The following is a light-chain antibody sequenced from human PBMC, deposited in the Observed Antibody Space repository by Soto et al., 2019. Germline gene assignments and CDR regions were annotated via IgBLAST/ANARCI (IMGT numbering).Light chain of an antibody. CDR2: AVS. V-gene: IGLV2-14*01. J-gene: IGLJ1*01. CDR3: TSYTSNNTPYV. CDR1: SSDIGDYNY. Sequence: QSALTQPASVSGSPGQSITISCTGTSSDIGDYNYVSWYQQHPGKAPKLMIYAVSNRPSGVSNRFSGSKSGNTASLTISGLQAEDEADYDCTSYTSNNTPYVFGTGTKVTVL.